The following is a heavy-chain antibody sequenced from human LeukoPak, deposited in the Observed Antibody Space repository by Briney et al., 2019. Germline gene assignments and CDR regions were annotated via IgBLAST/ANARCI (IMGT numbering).Heavy chain of an antibody. CDR1: GGSFSGYY. CDR2: INHSGST. V-gene: IGHV4-34*01. D-gene: IGHD3/OR15-3a*01. J-gene: IGHJ5*02. CDR3: ARTGDRTGYYIIGWNWFDP. Sequence: SETLSLTCAVYGGSFSGYYWSWIRQPPGKGLEWIGEINHSGSTNYNPSPKSRVTISVDTSKNQFSLKLSSVTAADTAVYYCARTGDRTGYYIIGWNWFDPWGQGTLVTVSS.